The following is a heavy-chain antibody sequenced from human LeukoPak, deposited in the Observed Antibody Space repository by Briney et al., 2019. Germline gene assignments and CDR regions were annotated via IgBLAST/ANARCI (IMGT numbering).Heavy chain of an antibody. V-gene: IGHV4-39*07. J-gene: IGHJ3*02. CDR1: GGSISSSSYY. CDR3: ARDVDGTYCDSSGSYAFDI. D-gene: IGHD3-22*01. Sequence: PSQTLSLTCTVSGGSISSSSYYWGWIRQPPGEGLEWIGSIYYSGSTYYNPSLKSRVTISVDTSKNQFSLKLSSVTAADTAVYYCARDVDGTYCDSSGSYAFDIWGQGTMVTVSS. CDR2: IYYSGST.